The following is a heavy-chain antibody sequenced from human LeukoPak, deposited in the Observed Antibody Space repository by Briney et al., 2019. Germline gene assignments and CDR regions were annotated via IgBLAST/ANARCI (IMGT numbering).Heavy chain of an antibody. CDR1: GGSISSYY. J-gene: IGHJ3*02. CDR3: ARPRARSSSWYTRGAFDI. Sequence: PSETLSLTCTVSGGSISSYYWSWIRQPPGKGLEWIGYIYYSGSTNYNPSLKSRVTTSVDTSKNQFSLKLSSVTAADTAVYYCARPRARSSSWYTRGAFDIWGQGTMVTVSS. CDR2: IYYSGST. D-gene: IGHD6-13*01. V-gene: IGHV4-59*01.